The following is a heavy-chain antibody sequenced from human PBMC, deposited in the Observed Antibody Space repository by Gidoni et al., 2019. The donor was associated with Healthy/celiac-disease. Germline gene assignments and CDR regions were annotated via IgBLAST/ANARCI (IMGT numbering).Heavy chain of an antibody. D-gene: IGHD6-6*01. Sequence: QLQLQESGPGLVKPSETLSLTCTVSGGSISSSSYYWGWIRQPPGKGLEWIGSIYYSGSTYYNPSLKSRVTISVDTSKNQFSLKLSSVTAADTAVYYCWVAARHGGYYFDYWGQGTLVTVSS. V-gene: IGHV4-39*01. CDR1: GGSISSSSYY. CDR3: WVAARHGGYYFDY. J-gene: IGHJ4*02. CDR2: IYYSGST.